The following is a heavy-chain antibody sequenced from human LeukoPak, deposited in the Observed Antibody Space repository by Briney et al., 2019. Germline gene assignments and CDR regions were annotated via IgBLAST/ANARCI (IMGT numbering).Heavy chain of an antibody. CDR1: GYSFTGYY. CDR2: INPNSGGT. Sequence: ASVKVSCEASGYSFTGYYMHWVRRAPGQGLEWMGWINPNSGGTNYAQKFQGRVTMTRDTSISTAYMELSRLRSDDTAVYYCATSMVRGVIPRYYFDYWGQGTLVTVSS. J-gene: IGHJ4*02. D-gene: IGHD3-10*01. V-gene: IGHV1-2*02. CDR3: ATSMVRGVIPRYYFDY.